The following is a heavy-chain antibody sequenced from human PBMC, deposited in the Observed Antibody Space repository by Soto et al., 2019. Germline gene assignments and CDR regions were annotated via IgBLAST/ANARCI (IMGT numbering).Heavy chain of an antibody. CDR1: GYTFTSYG. D-gene: IGHD2-8*01. Sequence: ASVKVSCKASGYTFTSYGISWVRQAPGQGLEWMGWISAYNGNTNYAQKLQGRVTMTTDTSTSTAYMELRSLRSDDTAVYYCARVSGPSLYCTNGVCPGYFDYGGQGTLV. V-gene: IGHV1-18*01. CDR2: ISAYNGNT. J-gene: IGHJ4*02. CDR3: ARVSGPSLYCTNGVCPGYFDY.